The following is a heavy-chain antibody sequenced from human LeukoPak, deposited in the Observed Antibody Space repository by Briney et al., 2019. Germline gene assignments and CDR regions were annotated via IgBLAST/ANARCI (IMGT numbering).Heavy chain of an antibody. CDR3: ATTSCSGGSCYLRYYYYGMDV. CDR1: GFTFSSYA. Sequence: GGSLRLSCAASGFTFSSYAMSWVRQAPGKRLGWVSAISGSGGSTYYADSVKGRFTISRDNSKNTLYLQMNSLRAEDTAVYYCATTSCSGGSCYLRYYYYGMDVWGQGTTVTVSS. CDR2: ISGSGGST. V-gene: IGHV3-23*01. D-gene: IGHD2-15*01. J-gene: IGHJ6*02.